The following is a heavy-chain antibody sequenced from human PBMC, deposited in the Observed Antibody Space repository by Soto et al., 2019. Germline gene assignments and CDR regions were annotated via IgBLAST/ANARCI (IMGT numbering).Heavy chain of an antibody. Sequence: GGSLRLSCAASGFTFSSYWMSWVRQAPGKGLEWVANIKQDGSEKYYVDSVKGRFTISRDNAKNSLYLQMNSLRAEDTAVYYCARDGIVLRYFDWEARYYFDYWGQGTLVTVSS. CDR1: GFTFSSYW. J-gene: IGHJ4*02. D-gene: IGHD3-9*01. CDR3: ARDGIVLRYFDWEARYYFDY. V-gene: IGHV3-7*01. CDR2: IKQDGSEK.